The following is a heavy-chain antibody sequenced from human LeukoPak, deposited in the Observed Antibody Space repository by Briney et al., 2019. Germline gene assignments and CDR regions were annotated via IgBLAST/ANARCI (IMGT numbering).Heavy chain of an antibody. Sequence: SETLSLTCTVSGGSISSYYWSWIRQPAGKGLEWIGRIYTSGSTNYSPSLKSRVAMSVDTSKNQFSLELSSVTAADTAVYYCAREGYCTGTSCSYYYYYYMDVWGKGTTVTVSS. CDR3: AREGYCTGTSCSYYYYYYMDV. V-gene: IGHV4-4*07. D-gene: IGHD2-2*01. CDR2: IYTSGST. CDR1: GGSISSYY. J-gene: IGHJ6*03.